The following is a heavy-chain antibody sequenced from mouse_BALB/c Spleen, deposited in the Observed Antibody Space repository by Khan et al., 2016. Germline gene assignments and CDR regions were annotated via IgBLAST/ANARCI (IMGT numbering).Heavy chain of an antibody. V-gene: IGHV1-7*01. Sequence: QVQLQQSGAELAKPGASVKMSCKASGYTFISYWMHWVKQRPGQGLEWIGYINPSTGYTEYNQKFKDKATLTADKSSSTAYMQLSSLTSEDSAVYYCASYYGNYYAMDYWGQGTSVTVSS. D-gene: IGHD2-1*01. CDR1: GYTFISYW. J-gene: IGHJ4*01. CDR2: INPSTGYT. CDR3: ASYYGNYYAMDY.